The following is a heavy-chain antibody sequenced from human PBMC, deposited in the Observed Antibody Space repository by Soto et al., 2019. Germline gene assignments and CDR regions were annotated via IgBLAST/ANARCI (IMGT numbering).Heavy chain of an antibody. J-gene: IGHJ4*02. Sequence: ASVKVSCKASGYTFTSYYMHWVREAPGQGLEWMGIINPSGGSTSYAQKFQGRVTMTRDASTSTVYMELSSLRSEDTAVYYCARDSVVVAALYYFDYWGQGTLVTVSS. V-gene: IGHV1-46*01. D-gene: IGHD2-15*01. CDR2: INPSGGST. CDR1: GYTFTSYY. CDR3: ARDSVVVAALYYFDY.